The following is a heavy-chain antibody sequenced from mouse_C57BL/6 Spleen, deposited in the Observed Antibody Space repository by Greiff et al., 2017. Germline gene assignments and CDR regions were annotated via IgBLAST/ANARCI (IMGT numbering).Heavy chain of an antibody. V-gene: IGHV1-39*01. CDR1: GYSFTDYN. D-gene: IGHD3-1*01. J-gene: IGHJ3*01. Sequence: SGPELVKPGASVKISCKASGYSFTDYNMNWVKQTNGKSLEWIGLINPNYGTNSYNQKFKGKATLTVDQSSSTTYIQLNSLTSADSTVYYYSRWGSSWVFAYWGQGTLVTVSA. CDR2: INPNYGTN. CDR3: SRWGSSWVFAY.